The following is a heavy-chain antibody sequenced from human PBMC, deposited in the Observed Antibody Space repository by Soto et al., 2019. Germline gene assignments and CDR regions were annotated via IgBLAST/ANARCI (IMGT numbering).Heavy chain of an antibody. V-gene: IGHV3-33*03. CDR3: ARWGCSGSNCNLNQRSYDL. Sequence: QVQLVESGGGVVQPGRSLRLSCAASGFIFNEYGMHWVRQAPGKGLEWVAVKWYDGSNKYYADSVKGRFTISRDNSKNTMSLQMNSLRAEDTAVYYCARWGCSGSNCNLNQRSYDLWGQGTLVTVSS. J-gene: IGHJ4*02. CDR2: KWYDGSNK. D-gene: IGHD2-15*01. CDR1: GFIFNEYG.